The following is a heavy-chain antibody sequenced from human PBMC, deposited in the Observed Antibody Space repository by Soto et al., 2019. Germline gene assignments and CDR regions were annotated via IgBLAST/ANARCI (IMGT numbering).Heavy chain of an antibody. CDR1: GFTFSDYY. V-gene: IGHV3-11*04. CDR2: ISSSSTI. D-gene: IGHD3-22*01. Sequence: GESLKISCAASGFTFSDYYMNWVRQAPGKGLEWVSSISSSSTIYYADSVKGRFTISRDNAKNSLYLQMNSLRAEDTAVYYCARACITMIVVVMNAVDIGGQGTMVTVSS. J-gene: IGHJ3*02. CDR3: ARACITMIVVVMNAVDI.